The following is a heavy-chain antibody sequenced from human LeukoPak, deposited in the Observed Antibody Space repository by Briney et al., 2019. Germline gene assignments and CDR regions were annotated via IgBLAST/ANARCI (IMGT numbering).Heavy chain of an antibody. Sequence: GRSLRLSCAASEFTFDDYAMHWVRQAPGKGLEWVSGISWNSGSIGYADSVKGRFTISRDNAKNSLYLQMNSLRAEDTALYYCAKDASGSYSGFDYWGQGTLVTVSS. CDR2: ISWNSGSI. D-gene: IGHD1-26*01. CDR1: EFTFDDYA. J-gene: IGHJ4*02. CDR3: AKDASGSYSGFDY. V-gene: IGHV3-9*01.